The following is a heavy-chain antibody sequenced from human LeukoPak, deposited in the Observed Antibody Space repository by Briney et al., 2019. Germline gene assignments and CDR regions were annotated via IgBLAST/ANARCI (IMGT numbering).Heavy chain of an antibody. CDR3: ARERSYGYYYYYYMDV. CDR2: IIPIFGTA. J-gene: IGHJ6*03. D-gene: IGHD5-18*01. CDR1: GGTFSNYA. V-gene: IGHV1-69*06. Sequence: SVKVSCKASGGTFSNYAISWVRQAPGQGLEWMGGIIPIFGTANYAQKFRGRVTITADKSTSTAYMELSSLRSEDTAVYYCARERSYGYYYYYYMDVWGKGTTVTVSS.